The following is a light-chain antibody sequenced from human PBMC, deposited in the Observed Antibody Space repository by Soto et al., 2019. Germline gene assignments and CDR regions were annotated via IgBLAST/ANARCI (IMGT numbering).Light chain of an antibody. CDR2: GAS. V-gene: IGKV1-39*01. Sequence: DIQMTQSPSSLSSSILDRVTITFRASQNINSILNWYQQKSGKAPKVLIFGASSLQSGVPSRFSGSGSGTDFTLTISSLQSEDFAVYYCQQYYDWPITFGQGTRLEIK. CDR1: QNINSI. J-gene: IGKJ5*01. CDR3: QQYYDWPIT.